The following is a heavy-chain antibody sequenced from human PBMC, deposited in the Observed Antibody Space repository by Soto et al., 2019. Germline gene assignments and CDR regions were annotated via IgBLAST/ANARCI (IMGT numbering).Heavy chain of an antibody. V-gene: IGHV4-34*01. D-gene: IGHD5-18*01. J-gene: IGHJ6*02. CDR1: GGSFSGYY. Sequence: QVQLQQWGAGLLKPSETLSLTCAVYGGSFSGYYWSWIRQPPGKGLEWIGEINHSGSTNYNPSLKRRVTISVDTSKNQFSLKLSSVTAADTAVYYCARERGYSYGSLDYYYGMDVWGQGTTVTVSS. CDR2: INHSGST. CDR3: ARERGYSYGSLDYYYGMDV.